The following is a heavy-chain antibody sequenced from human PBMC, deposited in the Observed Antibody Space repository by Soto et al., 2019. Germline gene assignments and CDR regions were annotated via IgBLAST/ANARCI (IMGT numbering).Heavy chain of an antibody. D-gene: IGHD3-10*01. Sequence: EVQLLESGGGLVQPGGSLRLSCAASGFTFSSYAMSWVRQAPGKGLDWVSAISGSGGSTYYADSVKGRFTISRDNSKNTLYLQMNSLRAEDTAVQYCAKAMVRGPETYYFDYGGQGTLVTVSS. CDR3: AKAMVRGPETYYFDY. V-gene: IGHV3-23*01. CDR2: ISGSGGST. J-gene: IGHJ4*02. CDR1: GFTFSSYA.